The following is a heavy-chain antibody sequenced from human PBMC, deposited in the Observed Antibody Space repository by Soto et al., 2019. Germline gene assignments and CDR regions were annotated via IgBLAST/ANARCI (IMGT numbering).Heavy chain of an antibody. CDR3: ARSYKRASGPYYSWFDP. CDR2: ISVYNGDT. J-gene: IGHJ5*02. Sequence: ASVKVSCKASGYTFTSYGISWVRQAPGQGLEWLGWISVYNGDTKYAKKVQGRLTMTTDTSTSTAYLDLRRLTSDDTALYYCARSYKRASGPYYSWFDPWGQGTLVTVSS. D-gene: IGHD3-10*01. CDR1: GYTFTSYG. V-gene: IGHV1-18*01.